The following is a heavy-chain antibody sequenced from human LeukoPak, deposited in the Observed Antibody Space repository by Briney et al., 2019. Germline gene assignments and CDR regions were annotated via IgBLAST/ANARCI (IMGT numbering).Heavy chain of an antibody. CDR1: EYTFTSYD. CDR3: ARKNYCSGGSCYSRGWFDP. V-gene: IGHV1-8*01. CDR2: MNPNSGNT. Sequence: ASVKVSCKASEYTFTSYDINWVRQATGQGLEWMGWMNPNSGNTVYAQKFQGRGTMTRDTSISTAYMELSSLRPEDTAMYYCARKNYCSGGSCYSRGWFDPWGQGTLVTVSS. J-gene: IGHJ5*02. D-gene: IGHD2-15*01.